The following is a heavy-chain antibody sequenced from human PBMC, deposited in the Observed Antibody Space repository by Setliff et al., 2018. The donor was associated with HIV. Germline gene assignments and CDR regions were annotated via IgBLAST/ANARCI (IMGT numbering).Heavy chain of an antibody. D-gene: IGHD6-13*01. CDR2: IYYSGST. CDR3: AGWSSWRKYNWFDP. Sequence: LSLTCTVSGGSISSSSYYWGWIRQPPGKGLEWIGSIYYSGSTYYNPSLKSRVTISVDTSKNQFSLKLSSVTAADTAVYYCAGWSSWRKYNWFDPWGQGTLVTVSS. V-gene: IGHV4-39*01. CDR1: GGSISSSSYY. J-gene: IGHJ5*02.